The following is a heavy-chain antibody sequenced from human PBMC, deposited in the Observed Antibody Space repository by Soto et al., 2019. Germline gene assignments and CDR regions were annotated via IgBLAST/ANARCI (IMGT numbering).Heavy chain of an antibody. V-gene: IGHV1-46*01. CDR3: ARGAGSGSYFDS. Sequence: QVQLVQSGAEVKKPGASVKVSCKASGYTFTSHYMHWVRQAPGQGLEWMGIINPSGGSTSSAQKFQGRVAMTRDTSTSTVYMELSSPRSEDTAVYYCARGAGSGSYFDSWGQGPLVTVSS. D-gene: IGHD3-10*01. CDR2: INPSGGST. J-gene: IGHJ4*02. CDR1: GYTFTSHY.